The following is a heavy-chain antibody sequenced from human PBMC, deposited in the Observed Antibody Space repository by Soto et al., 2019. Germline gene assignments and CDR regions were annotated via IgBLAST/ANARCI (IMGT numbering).Heavy chain of an antibody. J-gene: IGHJ5*02. Sequence: SETLSLTXAVYGGSFSGYYWSWIRQPPGKGLEWIGEINHRGTINYNPSLRSRVTISVDTSKNEFSLKLSSVTAADTAVYYCARGGGFVAGDMVWFDPWGQGTLVTVSS. V-gene: IGHV4-34*01. CDR3: ARGGGFVAGDMVWFDP. D-gene: IGHD2-15*01. CDR1: GGSFSGYY. CDR2: INHRGTI.